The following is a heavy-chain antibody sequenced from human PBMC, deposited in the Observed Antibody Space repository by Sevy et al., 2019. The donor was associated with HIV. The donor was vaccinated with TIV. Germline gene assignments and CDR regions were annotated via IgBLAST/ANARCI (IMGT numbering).Heavy chain of an antibody. D-gene: IGHD3-10*01. Sequence: GGSLRLSCAASGFTFSSYSMNWVRQAPGKGLEWVSFISSSSSYIYYADSVKGRFTISRDNAKNTLYLQMNSLRAEDTAVYYCARDNLPPVMVTMVRGALSYYFDYWGQGTLVTVSS. V-gene: IGHV3-21*01. CDR1: GFTFSSYS. CDR3: ARDNLPPVMVTMVRGALSYYFDY. CDR2: ISSSSSYI. J-gene: IGHJ4*02.